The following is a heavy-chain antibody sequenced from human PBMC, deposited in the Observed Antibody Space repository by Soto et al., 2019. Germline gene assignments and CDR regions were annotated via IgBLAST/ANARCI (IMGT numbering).Heavy chain of an antibody. Sequence: SQTLSLTCAISGDSVSSNSAAWNWIRQSPSRGLEWLGRTYYRSKWYNDYAVSVKSRITINPDTSKNQFSLQLNSVTPEDTAVYYCARDFDYYGSGSYYTRRWFDPWGQGTLVTVSS. V-gene: IGHV6-1*01. CDR3: ARDFDYYGSGSYYTRRWFDP. D-gene: IGHD3-10*01. J-gene: IGHJ5*02. CDR2: TYYRSKWYN. CDR1: GDSVSSNSAA.